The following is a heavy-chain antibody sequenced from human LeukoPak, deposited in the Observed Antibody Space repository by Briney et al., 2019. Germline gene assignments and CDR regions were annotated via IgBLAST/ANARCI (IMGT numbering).Heavy chain of an antibody. CDR3: ARDYDSSGYLDY. D-gene: IGHD3-22*01. J-gene: IGHJ4*02. V-gene: IGHV3-30-3*01. CDR2: ISYDGSNK. Sequence: GSLRLSCAASGFTFSSYAMHWVRQAPDKGLEWVAVISYDGSNKYYADSVKGRFTISRDNSKNTLYLQMNSLRAEDTAVYYCARDYDSSGYLDYWGQGTLVTVSS. CDR1: GFTFSSYA.